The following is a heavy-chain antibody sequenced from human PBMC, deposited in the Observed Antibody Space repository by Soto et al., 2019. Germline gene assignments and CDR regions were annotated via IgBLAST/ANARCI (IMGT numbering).Heavy chain of an antibody. CDR1: GGFIGSSSYY. V-gene: IGHV4-39*01. D-gene: IGHD3-10*01. CDR2: IYYSGST. Sequence: SETLSLTCTVSGGFIGSSSYYWGWIRQPPGKGLEWIGSIYYSGSTYYNPSLKSRVTISVDTSKNQFSLKLRSVTAADTAVYYCARHSYYHGSTYGCWLDPWGQGTLVTVSS. CDR3: ARHSYYHGSTYGCWLDP. J-gene: IGHJ5*02.